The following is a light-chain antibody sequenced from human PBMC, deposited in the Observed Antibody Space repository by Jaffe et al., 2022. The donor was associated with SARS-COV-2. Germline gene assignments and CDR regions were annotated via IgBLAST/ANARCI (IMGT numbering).Light chain of an antibody. J-gene: IGKJ1*01. Sequence: EIVLTQSPGTLALSPGERATLSCRASQSVSSSYLAWYQQKPGQAPRLLIYGASSRATDTPDRFSGSGSGTDFTLTISRLEPEDFAMYYCQQCGSSPPWTFGQGTKVEI. CDR1: QSVSSSY. CDR3: QQCGSSPPWT. CDR2: GAS. V-gene: IGKV3-20*01.